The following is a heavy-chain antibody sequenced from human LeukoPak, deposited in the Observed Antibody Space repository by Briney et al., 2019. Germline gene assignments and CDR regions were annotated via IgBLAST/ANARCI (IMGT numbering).Heavy chain of an antibody. V-gene: IGHV3-7*01. CDR1: GFTFTTYW. D-gene: IGHD3-10*01. Sequence: GGSLRLSCAASGFTFTTYWMSWVRQVPGKGLEWVANIKQDGTEKYYVDSVKGRFTISRDNAKNSLYLQMNSLRVEDTAVYYCAKVGNYYYGSETYYFFEHWGQGTPVTASS. CDR3: AKVGNYYYGSETYYFFEH. CDR2: IKQDGTEK. J-gene: IGHJ4*02.